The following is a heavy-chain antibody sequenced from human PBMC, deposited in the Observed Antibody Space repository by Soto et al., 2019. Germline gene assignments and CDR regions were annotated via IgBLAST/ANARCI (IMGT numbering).Heavy chain of an antibody. CDR2: TYSGGDT. Sequence: VLLVESGGGLVQPGGSLRLSCAASGVTVGNNCMSWVRQAPGKGLEWVSVTYSGGDTSYADSVKGRFTMSRDSTKNTVYLQMDSLRAEDTAVYFCARNVPVTALGYWGQGSLVTVSS. CDR3: ARNVPVTALGY. J-gene: IGHJ4*02. CDR1: GVTVGNNC. V-gene: IGHV3-66*01. D-gene: IGHD4-17*01.